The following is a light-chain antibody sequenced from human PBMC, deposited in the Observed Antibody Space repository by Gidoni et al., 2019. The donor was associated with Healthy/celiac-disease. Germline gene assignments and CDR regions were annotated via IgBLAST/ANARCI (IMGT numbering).Light chain of an antibody. CDR3: QVWDSSSDHVV. J-gene: IGLJ2*01. V-gene: IGLV3-21*04. CDR1: NIGSKS. CDR2: YDS. Sequence: SYVLTHLPSVSVAPGKTARITCGGNNIGSKSVHWYQQKPGQAPVLVIYYDSDRPSGIPERLSGSNSGNTATLTISRVEAGDEADYFCQVWDSSSDHVVFGGGTKLTVL.